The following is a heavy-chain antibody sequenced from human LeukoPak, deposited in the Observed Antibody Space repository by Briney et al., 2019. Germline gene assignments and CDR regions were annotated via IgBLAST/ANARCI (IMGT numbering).Heavy chain of an antibody. V-gene: IGHV3-30*02. J-gene: IGHJ3*02. D-gene: IGHD3-22*01. Sequence: SGGSLRLSCAASGFTFSSYAMSWVRQAPGKGLEWVAFIRYDGSNKYYADSVKGRFTISRDNSKNTLYLQMNSLRAEDTAVYYCAKDGTYYYDVEAFDIWGQGTMVTVSS. CDR3: AKDGTYYYDVEAFDI. CDR1: GFTFSSYA. CDR2: IRYDGSNK.